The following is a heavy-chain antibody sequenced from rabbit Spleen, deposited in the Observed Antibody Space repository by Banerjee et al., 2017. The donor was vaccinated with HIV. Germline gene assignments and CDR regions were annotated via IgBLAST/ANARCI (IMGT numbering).Heavy chain of an antibody. CDR2: VYTGNRKT. D-gene: IGHD8-1*01. V-gene: IGHV1S40*01. CDR1: GVSFSSNHY. CDR3: ARDAGSGPYIDGYFDL. Sequence: QSLEESGGDLVKPGASLTLTCTASGVSFSSNHYMCWVRQAPGKGLEWIACVYTGNRKTYYASWAKGRFTISKTSSTTVTLQMTSLTAADTATYFCARDAGSGPYIDGYFDLWGQGTLVTVS. J-gene: IGHJ4*01.